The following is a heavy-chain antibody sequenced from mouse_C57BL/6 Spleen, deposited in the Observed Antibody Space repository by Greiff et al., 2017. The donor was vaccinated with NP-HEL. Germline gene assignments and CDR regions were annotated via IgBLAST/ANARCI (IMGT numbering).Heavy chain of an antibody. CDR1: GYTFTSCW. D-gene: IGHD2-2*01. CDR3: ARDGYDLAWFAY. V-gene: IGHV1-52*01. CDR2: IDPSDSET. Sequence: QVQLQQPGAELVRPGSSVKLSCKASGYTFTSCWMHWVKQRPIQGLEWIGNIDPSDSETHYNQKFKDKATLTVDKSSSTAYMQLSSLTSEDSAVYYCARDGYDLAWFAYWGQGTLVTVSA. J-gene: IGHJ3*01.